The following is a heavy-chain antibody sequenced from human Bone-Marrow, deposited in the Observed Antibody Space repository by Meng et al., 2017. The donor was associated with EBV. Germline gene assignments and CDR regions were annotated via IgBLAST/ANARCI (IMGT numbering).Heavy chain of an antibody. CDR3: ARDLANDYGDYYFDY. CDR1: CGSIGRSNW. Sequence: VHLRESRLAPVQPAGARRHASAVSCGSIGRSNWWSWVRQPPGKGLEWIGEIYHSGSTNYNPSLKSRVTISVDKSKNQFSLKLSSVTAADTAVYYCARDLANDYGDYYFDYWGQGSLVTVSS. J-gene: IGHJ4*02. V-gene: IGHV4-4*02. D-gene: IGHD4-17*01. CDR2: IYHSGST.